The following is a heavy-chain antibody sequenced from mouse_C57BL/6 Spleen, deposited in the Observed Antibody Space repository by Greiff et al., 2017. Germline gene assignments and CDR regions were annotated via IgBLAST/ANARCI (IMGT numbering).Heavy chain of an antibody. Sequence: EVKLQEPGAELVKPGASVKLSCTASGFNFNDYYMHWVKQRPEQGLEWIGRIDPADGDTKYTPKFPGKATITVDTSSNTAYMQLSSLTSEDSDVYYCARWGDYSNYFCYAMDYWGQGTSVTVSS. CDR1: GFNFNDYY. D-gene: IGHD2-5*01. CDR2: IDPADGDT. CDR3: ARWGDYSNYFCYAMDY. V-gene: IGHV14-2*01. J-gene: IGHJ4*01.